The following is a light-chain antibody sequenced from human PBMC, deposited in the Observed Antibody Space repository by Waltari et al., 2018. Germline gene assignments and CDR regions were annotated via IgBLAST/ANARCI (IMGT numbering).Light chain of an antibody. CDR3: TSYISSSTRYV. J-gene: IGLJ1*01. Sequence: QSAMTQPASVSGSPGQSLPISCSDTSSDVGGSNTVTIYQQHPGKAPKLMIYDVSYRPSGVSNRFSGSKSGNTASLTISGLRSEDEADYYCTSYISSSTRYVFGAGTKVTVL. CDR2: DVS. V-gene: IGLV2-14*03. CDR1: SSDVGGSNT.